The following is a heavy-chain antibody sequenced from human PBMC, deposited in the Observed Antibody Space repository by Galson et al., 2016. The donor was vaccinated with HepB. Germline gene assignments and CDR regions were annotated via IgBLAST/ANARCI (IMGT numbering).Heavy chain of an antibody. V-gene: IGHV3-13*01. J-gene: IGHJ6*04. D-gene: IGHD6-19*01. CDR3: VRGSYSSDWYRTSAYDFGMDV. Sequence: SLRLSCAASGFSFSNYDMYWVRHAPGKGLEWVSSIYTAGDTYYEDSVEGRFTVSRENAKDSLYLHMNSLRAGDTAVYYCVRGSYSSDWYRTSAYDFGMDVWGKGTPVTVSS. CDR2: IYTAGDT. CDR1: GFSFSNYD.